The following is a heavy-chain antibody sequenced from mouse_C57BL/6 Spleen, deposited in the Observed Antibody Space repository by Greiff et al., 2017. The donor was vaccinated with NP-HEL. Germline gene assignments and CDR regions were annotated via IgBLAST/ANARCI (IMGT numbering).Heavy chain of an antibody. J-gene: IGHJ4*01. Sequence: EVKLMESEGGLVQPGSSMKLSCTASGFTFSDYYMAWVRQVPEKGLEWVANINYDGSSTYYLDSLKSRFIISRDNAKNILYLQMSSLKSEDTATYYCARDHYYGSSYEDAMDYWGQGTSVTVSS. CDR1: GFTFSDYY. CDR3: ARDHYYGSSYEDAMDY. CDR2: INYDGSST. V-gene: IGHV5-16*01. D-gene: IGHD1-1*01.